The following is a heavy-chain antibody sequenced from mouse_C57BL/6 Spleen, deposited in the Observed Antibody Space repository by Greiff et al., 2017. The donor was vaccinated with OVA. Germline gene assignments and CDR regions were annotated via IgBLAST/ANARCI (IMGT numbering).Heavy chain of an antibody. D-gene: IGHD2-5*01. J-gene: IGHJ3*01. CDR1: GYTFTDYY. CDR3: ARPIYDSNQAWFAY. CDR2: INPNNGGI. Sequence: VQLLQSGPELVKPGASVKISCKASGYTFTDYYLNWVKQSHGKSLEWIGDINPNNGGISYNQKFKVKATLTVDKSTSTPYMELRSLTSEDPAVYYCARPIYDSNQAWFAYWGQGALVTVSA. V-gene: IGHV1-26*01.